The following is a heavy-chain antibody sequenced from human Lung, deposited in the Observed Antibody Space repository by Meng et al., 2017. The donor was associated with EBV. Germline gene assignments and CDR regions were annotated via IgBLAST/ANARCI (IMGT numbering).Heavy chain of an antibody. CDR3: ARVSEYESSGLDY. V-gene: IGHV1-18*01. Sequence: VQLVQSGAEVTRPGASVKVESNATGYTFTNYGFTWVRQAPGQGLEWMGWISAYNRNTDYAQKFRGRVTMTTDTSTSTAYLDLRSLRSDDTAVYYCARVSEYESSGLDYWGQGTLVTVSS. CDR1: GYTFTNYG. J-gene: IGHJ4*02. CDR2: ISAYNRNT. D-gene: IGHD3-22*01.